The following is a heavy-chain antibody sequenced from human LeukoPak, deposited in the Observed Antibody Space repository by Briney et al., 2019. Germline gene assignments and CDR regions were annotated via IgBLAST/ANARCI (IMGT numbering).Heavy chain of an antibody. CDR2: IYSTGST. V-gene: IGHV4-4*07. Sequence: SETLSLTCSVSGGSGGSISSYYWTWIRRPAGRGLEWIGRIYSTGSTNFNPSLKSRVTMSLDTSKNHLSLNLSSVTAADTAVYFCTRECSSTTCPFDAFDFWGPGATVTVSS. J-gene: IGHJ3*01. D-gene: IGHD2-2*01. CDR1: GGSGGSISSYY. CDR3: TRECSSTTCPFDAFDF.